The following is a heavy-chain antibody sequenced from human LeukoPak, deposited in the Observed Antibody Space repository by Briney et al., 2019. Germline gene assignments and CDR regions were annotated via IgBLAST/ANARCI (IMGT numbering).Heavy chain of an antibody. Sequence: PETLSLTCAVYGGSFSGYYWSWIRQPPGKGLEWIGEINHSGSTNYNPSLKSRVTISVDTSKNQFSLKLSSVTAADTAVYYCARGRSPRAYYYDSSGYYYFDYWGQGTLVTVSS. V-gene: IGHV4-34*01. D-gene: IGHD3-22*01. CDR2: INHSGST. CDR3: ARGRSPRAYYYDSSGYYYFDY. J-gene: IGHJ4*02. CDR1: GGSFSGYY.